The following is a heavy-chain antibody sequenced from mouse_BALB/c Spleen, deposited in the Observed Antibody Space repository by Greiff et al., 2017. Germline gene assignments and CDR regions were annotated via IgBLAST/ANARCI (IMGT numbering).Heavy chain of an antibody. V-gene: IGHV5-15*02. D-gene: IGHD2-4*01. J-gene: IGHJ3*01. Sequence: EVHLVESGGGLVQPGGSRKLSCAASGFTFSDYGMAWVRQAPGKGPEWVAFISNLAYSIYYADTVTGRFTISRENAKNTLYLEMSSLRSEDTAMYYCAREGDYDYDEGTWFAYWGQGTLVTVSA. CDR1: GFTFSDYG. CDR2: ISNLAYSI. CDR3: AREGDYDYDEGTWFAY.